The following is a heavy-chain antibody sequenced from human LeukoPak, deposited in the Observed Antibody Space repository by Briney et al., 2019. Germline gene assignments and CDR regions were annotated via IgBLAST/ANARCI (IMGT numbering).Heavy chain of an antibody. J-gene: IGHJ4*02. Sequence: GGSLRLSCEASGXIFRSYSMNWVRQAPGKGLEWISCISADRTYIHYADSVKGRFTISRDNAKNSLSLQMDSLRAEDTAVYYCARAPGTIYSNYANPDYWGRGTLVTVSS. CDR2: ISADRTYI. CDR1: GXIFRSYS. D-gene: IGHD4-11*01. CDR3: ARAPGTIYSNYANPDY. V-gene: IGHV3-21*01.